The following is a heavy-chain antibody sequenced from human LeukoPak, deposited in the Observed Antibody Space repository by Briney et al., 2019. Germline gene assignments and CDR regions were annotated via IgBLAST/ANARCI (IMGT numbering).Heavy chain of an antibody. Sequence: PSETLSLTRAVYGLSFTGCYWSWFRHPPGKGLEWFAEINHSGGTNDNPSLKSRVTISIDTSKNQFSLKMASLTAANTAVYYCARLLPIQGGDVWGQGTTVTVSS. CDR2: INHSGGT. D-gene: IGHD2-15*01. CDR3: ARLLPIQGGDV. V-gene: IGHV4-34*01. CDR1: GLSFTGCY. J-gene: IGHJ6*02.